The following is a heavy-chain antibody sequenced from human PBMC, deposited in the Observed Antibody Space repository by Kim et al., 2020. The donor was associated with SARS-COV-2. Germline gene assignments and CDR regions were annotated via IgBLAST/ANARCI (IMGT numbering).Heavy chain of an antibody. Sequence: YADSVKGRFTISRDNSKNTLYLQMNSLRAEDTAVYYCAKAWTGYYYYFDYWGQGTLVTVSS. J-gene: IGHJ4*02. D-gene: IGHD3-9*01. V-gene: IGHV3-23*01. CDR3: AKAWTGYYYYFDY.